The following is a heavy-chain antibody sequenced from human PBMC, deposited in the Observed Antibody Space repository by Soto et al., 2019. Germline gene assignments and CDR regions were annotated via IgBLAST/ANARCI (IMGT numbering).Heavy chain of an antibody. Sequence: SETLSLTCAVYGGSFSGYYWSWIRQPPGKGLEWIGEINHSGSTNYNPSLKSRVTISVDTSKNQFSLNLNSVTAADTAVYYCARGYSSNWFRVDYWGQGSLVTVSS. CDR1: GGSFSGYY. CDR3: ARGYSSNWFRVDY. V-gene: IGHV4-34*01. D-gene: IGHD6-13*01. CDR2: INHSGST. J-gene: IGHJ4*02.